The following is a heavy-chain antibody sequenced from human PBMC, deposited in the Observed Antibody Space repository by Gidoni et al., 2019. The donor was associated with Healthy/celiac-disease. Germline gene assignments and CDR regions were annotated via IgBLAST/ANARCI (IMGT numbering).Heavy chain of an antibody. CDR3: ASDVAVAATAVGY. Sequence: QVQLVESGGGVVQPGRSLRLSCAASGFTFSSYGMPWVRQAPGKGLGWVAVIWYDGSNKYYADSVKGRFTISRDNSKNTLYLQMNSLRAEDTAVYYCASDVAVAATAVGYWGQGTLVTVSS. CDR1: GFTFSSYG. V-gene: IGHV3-33*01. J-gene: IGHJ4*02. CDR2: IWYDGSNK. D-gene: IGHD6-19*01.